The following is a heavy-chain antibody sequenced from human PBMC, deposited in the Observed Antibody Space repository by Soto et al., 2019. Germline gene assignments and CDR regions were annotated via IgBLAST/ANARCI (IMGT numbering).Heavy chain of an antibody. CDR1: GFTFSAYS. V-gene: IGHV3-23*01. J-gene: IGHJ4*02. CDR3: SVQRDY. Sequence: EVQLLESGGGLVQPGGSLRLSCAASGFTFSAYSMTWVRQAPGKGLEWVSTIRGSGDGSYYADSVKGRFTMSRDNSRNTVYLQMNSLRDEDTAVYYCSVQRDYWGQGTMVTVSS. CDR2: IRGSGDGS. D-gene: IGHD1-1*01.